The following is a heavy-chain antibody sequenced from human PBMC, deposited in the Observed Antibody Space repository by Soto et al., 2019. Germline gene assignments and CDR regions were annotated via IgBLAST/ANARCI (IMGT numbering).Heavy chain of an antibody. J-gene: IGHJ5*02. D-gene: IGHD2-8*01. Sequence: GASVKVSCKASGGTFSSYTISRVRQAPGQGLEWMGRIIPILGIANYAQKFQGRVTITADKSTSTAYMELSSLRSEDTAVYYCAQSKQCCMLYAGWSSSCWFDPGGQGTLVTVSS. CDR3: AQSKQCCMLYAGWSSSCWFDP. CDR1: GGTFSSYT. V-gene: IGHV1-69*02. CDR2: IIPILGIA.